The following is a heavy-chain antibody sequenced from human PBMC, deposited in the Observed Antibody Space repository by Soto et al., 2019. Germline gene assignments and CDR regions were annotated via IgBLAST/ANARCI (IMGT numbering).Heavy chain of an antibody. CDR2: VYYDGST. J-gene: IGHJ4*02. V-gene: IGHV4-31*03. Sequence: SETLSLTCSVSGASINSGGHYWNWIRQHPGKDLEWIGYVYYDGSTYYNPSLQTRINISADTSKNQFSLKLTSVTAADTAVYYCASFSHWANPFDYWGQXTLVTVSS. CDR1: GASINSGGHY. D-gene: IGHD7-27*01. CDR3: ASFSHWANPFDY.